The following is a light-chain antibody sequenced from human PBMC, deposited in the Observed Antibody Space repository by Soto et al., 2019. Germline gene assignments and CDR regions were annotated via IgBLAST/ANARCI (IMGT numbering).Light chain of an antibody. CDR1: SSNIGAGYD. Sequence: QSVLTQPPSVSGAPGQRVTISCTGSSSNIGAGYDVHWYQQLPGTAPKLLIYDNNNRPSGVPDRFSGSKSGTSASLAITGLQAEDEADYYCQSYDTSLSGVVSGGGTKLTVL. J-gene: IGLJ2*01. CDR3: QSYDTSLSGVV. V-gene: IGLV1-40*01. CDR2: DNN.